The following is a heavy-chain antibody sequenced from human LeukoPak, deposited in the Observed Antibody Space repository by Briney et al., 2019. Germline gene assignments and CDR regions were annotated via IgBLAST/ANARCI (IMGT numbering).Heavy chain of an antibody. CDR1: GGSISSYY. Sequence: SETLSLTCTVSGGSISSYYWSWIRQPPGKGLEWIGYIYYSGSTNYNPSLTSRVTISVDTSKNQFSLMLSSVTAADTAVYYCARHDCSGGSCYLPPGYWGQGTLVTVSS. J-gene: IGHJ4*02. CDR3: ARHDCSGGSCYLPPGY. V-gene: IGHV4-59*08. D-gene: IGHD2-15*01. CDR2: IYYSGST.